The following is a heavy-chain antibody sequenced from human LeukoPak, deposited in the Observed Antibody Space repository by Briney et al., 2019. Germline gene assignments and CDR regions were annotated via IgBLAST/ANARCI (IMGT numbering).Heavy chain of an antibody. CDR2: IIPILGIA. D-gene: IGHD2-15*01. V-gene: IGHV1-69*04. Sequence: SVKVSCKASGGTFSSYAISWVRQAPGQGLEWMGMIIPILGIANYAQKFQGRFTITGDKSTSTAYMELSSLRSEDTAVYYCARSVVAATTYYFDYWGQGTLVTVSS. J-gene: IGHJ4*02. CDR3: ARSVVAATTYYFDY. CDR1: GGTFSSYA.